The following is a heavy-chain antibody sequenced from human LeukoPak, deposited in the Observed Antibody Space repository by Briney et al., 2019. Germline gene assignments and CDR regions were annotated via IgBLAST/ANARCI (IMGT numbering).Heavy chain of an antibody. V-gene: IGHV3-72*01. CDR2: SRNKVRKYTT. D-gene: IGHD3-22*01. Sequence: GGSLRLSCAASGFTLSNYAMSWVRQAPGQGLEWVGRSRNKVRKYTTEYAASVKGRFSISRDESKNSVFLQLNSLSTEDTAVYYCSRDGSAGDNSAFDMWGQGTMVTVSS. CDR3: SRDGSAGDNSAFDM. CDR1: GFTLSNYA. J-gene: IGHJ3*02.